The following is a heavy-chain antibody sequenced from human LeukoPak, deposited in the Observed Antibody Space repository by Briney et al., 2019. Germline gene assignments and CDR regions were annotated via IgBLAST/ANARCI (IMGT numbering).Heavy chain of an antibody. V-gene: IGHV3-21*01. CDR3: ARDPQYCSGGSCYSFDY. J-gene: IGHJ4*02. CDR1: GFTFSSCS. Sequence: GGSLRLSCAASGFTFSSCSMSWVRQAPGKGLEWVSSIISSSSYIYYADSVKGRFTISRDNAKNSLYLQMNSLRAEDTAVYYCARDPQYCSGGSCYSFDYWGQGTLVTVSS. CDR2: IISSSSYI. D-gene: IGHD2-15*01.